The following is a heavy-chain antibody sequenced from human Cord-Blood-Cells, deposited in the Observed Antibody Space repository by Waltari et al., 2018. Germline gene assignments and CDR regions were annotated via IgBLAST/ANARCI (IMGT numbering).Heavy chain of an antibody. D-gene: IGHD6-6*01. V-gene: IGHV4-34*01. Sequence: QVQLQQWGARLLKPSETLSLTCAVYGGSFSGYYWSWIRQPPGKGLEWIGEINHSGSTNYNPSLKSRVTISVDTSKNQFSLKLSSVTAADTAVYYCAREYSSSSFYFDYWGQGTLDTVSS. J-gene: IGHJ4*02. CDR1: GGSFSGYY. CDR2: INHSGST. CDR3: AREYSSSSFYFDY.